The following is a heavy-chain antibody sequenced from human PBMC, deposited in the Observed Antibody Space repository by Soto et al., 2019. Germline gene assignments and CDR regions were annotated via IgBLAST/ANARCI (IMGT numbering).Heavy chain of an antibody. CDR1: GFTFSSYW. J-gene: IGHJ4*02. CDR3: ARTPLQTYYYDSSGYYFDY. V-gene: IGHV3-7*01. Sequence: GGSLRLSCAASGFTFSSYWMSWVRQAPGKGLEWVANIKQDGSEKYYVDSVKGRFTISRDNAKNSLYLQMNSLRAEDTAVYYCARTPLQTYYYDSSGYYFDYWGQGTLVTVSS. D-gene: IGHD3-22*01. CDR2: IKQDGSEK.